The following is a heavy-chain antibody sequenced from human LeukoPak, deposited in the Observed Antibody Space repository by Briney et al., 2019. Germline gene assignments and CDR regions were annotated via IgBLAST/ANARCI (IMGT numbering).Heavy chain of an antibody. V-gene: IGHV4-59*01. CDR1: GGSISNYY. CDR2: IYYSGST. Sequence: PSETLSLTCNVSGGSISNYYWTWIRQPPGKGLEWIGYIYYSGSTNYNPSLKSRVTISVDTSKNQFSLKLSSVTAADTAVYYCAREYGGNLDYWGQGTLVTVSS. J-gene: IGHJ4*02. CDR3: AREYGGNLDY. D-gene: IGHD4-23*01.